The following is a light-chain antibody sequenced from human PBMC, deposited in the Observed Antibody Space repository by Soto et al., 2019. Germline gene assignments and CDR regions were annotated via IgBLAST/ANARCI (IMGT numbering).Light chain of an antibody. CDR3: SAYTSSSTLV. CDR1: SSDVGGYNY. J-gene: IGLJ2*01. V-gene: IGLV2-14*01. CDR2: EVS. Sequence: QSALTQPASVSGSTGQSITISCTGTSSDVGGYNYVSWYQQHPGKAPKLMIYEVSNRPSGGSNRFSGSKSGNTASLTISGLQAEGEADYYCSAYTSSSTLVFGGGTKLTVL.